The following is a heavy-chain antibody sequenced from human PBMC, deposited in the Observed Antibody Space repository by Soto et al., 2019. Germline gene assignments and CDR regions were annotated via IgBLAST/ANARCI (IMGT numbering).Heavy chain of an antibody. CDR3: ARVYSGYGGLFYYYGMDV. V-gene: IGHV1-18*04. D-gene: IGHD5-12*01. Sequence: ASVKVSCKASGYTFTSYGISWVRQAPGQGLEWMGWISAYNGNTNYAQKLQGRVTMTTDTSTSTAYMELRSLRSDDTAVYYCARVYSGYGGLFYYYGMDVWGKGTTVTVSS. J-gene: IGHJ6*04. CDR2: ISAYNGNT. CDR1: GYTFTSYG.